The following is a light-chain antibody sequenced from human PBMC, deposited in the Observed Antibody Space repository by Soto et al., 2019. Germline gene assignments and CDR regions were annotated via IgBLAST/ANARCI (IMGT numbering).Light chain of an antibody. Sequence: DIVLTQSPATLSLSPGDRATLSCRASQSVGTYLAWYQQRPGQAPRLLIYDASNRATGIPPRFSGSESGTDFTLTISSLEPEDFAAYYCLQRTNWPPGYSFGQGSKVEIK. CDR2: DAS. J-gene: IGKJ2*03. CDR3: LQRTNWPPGYS. V-gene: IGKV3-11*01. CDR1: QSVGTY.